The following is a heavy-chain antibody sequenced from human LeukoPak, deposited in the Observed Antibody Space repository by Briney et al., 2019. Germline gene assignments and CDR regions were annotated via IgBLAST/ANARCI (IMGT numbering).Heavy chain of an antibody. D-gene: IGHD4/OR15-4a*01. CDR1: GGSISSYY. V-gene: IGHV4-59*01. CDR3: ARGGTQLTFPV. Sequence: SETLSLTCTVSGGSISSYYWSWVRQPPGKGLEWIGYIYYSGSANYNPSLKSRVTISVDTSKNQFSLKLASVSAADTAVYYCARGGTQLTFPVWGQGTLVTVSS. CDR2: IYYSGSA. J-gene: IGHJ4*02.